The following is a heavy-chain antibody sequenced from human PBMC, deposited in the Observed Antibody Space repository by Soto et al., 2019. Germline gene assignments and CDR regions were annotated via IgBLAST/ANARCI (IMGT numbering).Heavy chain of an antibody. V-gene: IGHV3-11*01. CDR1: GFTFSDYY. J-gene: IGHJ3*02. D-gene: IGHD2-15*01. CDR2: ISSSGSGI. Sequence: QVQLVESGGGLVKPGGSLRLSCAASGFTFSDYYMTWIRQAPGKGLEWVSYISSSGSGIYYADSVKGRFTISRDNTKNSLFLQMSNLRAEDTAVYYCARAYSDAFDIWGQGTMVTVSS. CDR3: ARAYSDAFDI.